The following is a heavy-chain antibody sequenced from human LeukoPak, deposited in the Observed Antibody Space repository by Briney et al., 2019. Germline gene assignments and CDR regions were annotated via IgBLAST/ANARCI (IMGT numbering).Heavy chain of an antibody. CDR3: ANHLACGSTTCPSFDS. CDR1: GFTFSRYS. CDR2: ISDTGYYI. V-gene: IGHV3-21*01. Sequence: GGSLRLSCAASGFTFSRYSMNGVRRAPGEGLEWVSSISDTGYYIYYADSVKGRFTISRDNAKNSLFLQMNNLRAEDTAVYYCANHLACGSTTCPSFDSWGQGTLVTVSS. J-gene: IGHJ4*02. D-gene: IGHD2-2*01.